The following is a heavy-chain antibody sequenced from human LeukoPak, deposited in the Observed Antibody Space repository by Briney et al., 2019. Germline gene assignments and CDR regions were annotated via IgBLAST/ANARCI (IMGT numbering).Heavy chain of an antibody. Sequence: GRSLRLSCTASGFTFGDYVMSWVRQASGKGLEWVGFITSKAYGGTAEYAASVKGRFTISRDDSKSIAYLQMNSLKTEDTAMYYCTRVAGLYYYYYMDVWGKGTTVTISS. J-gene: IGHJ6*03. CDR1: GFTFGDYV. V-gene: IGHV3-49*04. CDR3: TRVAGLYYYYYMDV. CDR2: ITSKAYGGTA. D-gene: IGHD6-19*01.